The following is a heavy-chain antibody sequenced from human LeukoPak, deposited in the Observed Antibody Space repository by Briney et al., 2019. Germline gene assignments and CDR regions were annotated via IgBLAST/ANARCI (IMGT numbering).Heavy chain of an antibody. J-gene: IGHJ6*04. CDR3: ARDPAWDIVVVVAATMDV. CDR2: IIPILGIT. Sequence: ASVKVSCKASGGTFSGYTISWVRQAPGQGLEWMGRIIPILGITSYAQKFQDRVTITADKSTSTAYMELSSLRSEDTAVYYCARDPAWDIVVVVAATMDVWGKGTTVTVSS. CDR1: GGTFSGYT. D-gene: IGHD2-15*01. V-gene: IGHV1-69*04.